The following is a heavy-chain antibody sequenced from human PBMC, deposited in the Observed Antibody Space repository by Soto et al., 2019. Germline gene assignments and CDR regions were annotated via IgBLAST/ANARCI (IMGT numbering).Heavy chain of an antibody. CDR2: ISAFNGDT. CDR3: AREAGWHRMSPYD. Sequence: QVQLVQSGTEVKKPGASVNVSCKAFGYTFTSYGFSWVRQVPGQGLEWLGWISAFNGDTQYAQTMKGRLTVTTDTSTTTVHMEVSSLTPADTDVYYCAREAGWHRMSPYDWGQGTLVTVS. D-gene: IGHD3-16*01. V-gene: IGHV1-18*04. CDR1: GYTFTSYG. J-gene: IGHJ4*02.